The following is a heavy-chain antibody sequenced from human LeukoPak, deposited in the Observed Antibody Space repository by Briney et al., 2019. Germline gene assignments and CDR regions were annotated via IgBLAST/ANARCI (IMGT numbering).Heavy chain of an antibody. CDR2: IYISGST. Sequence: SQTLSLTCTVSGGSISSGSYYWSWLRQPAGKGLEWIGRIYISGSTNYNPSLKNRVTISVDTSKNQFSLKLNSVTAADTAVYYCARHTAVAGRRGWFDHWGQGTLLTVSS. CDR3: ARHTAVAGRRGWFDH. D-gene: IGHD6-19*01. CDR1: GGSISSGSYY. V-gene: IGHV4-61*02. J-gene: IGHJ5*02.